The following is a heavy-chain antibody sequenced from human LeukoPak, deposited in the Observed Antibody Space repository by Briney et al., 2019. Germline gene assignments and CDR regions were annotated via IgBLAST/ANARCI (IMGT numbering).Heavy chain of an antibody. CDR2: IYTSGST. D-gene: IGHD3-3*01. Sequence: SETLSLTCTVSGGSISSYYWSWIRQPAGKGLEWIGRIYTSGSTNYNPSLKSRVTISVDTSKNQFSLKLSSVTAADTAVNYCARATYYDFWSGYWSPSGYMDVWGKGTTVTVSS. CDR3: ARATYYDFWSGYWSPSGYMDV. CDR1: GGSISSYY. V-gene: IGHV4-4*07. J-gene: IGHJ6*03.